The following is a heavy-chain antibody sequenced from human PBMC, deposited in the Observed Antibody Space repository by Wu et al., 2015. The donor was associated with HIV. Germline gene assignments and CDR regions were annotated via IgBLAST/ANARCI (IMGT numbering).Heavy chain of an antibody. CDR2: INPNSGGT. CDR3: ATGYCGGTTCYSAAFDM. CDR1: GYSFTVYY. J-gene: IGHJ3*02. V-gene: IGHV1-2*02. Sequence: QVQLVQSGTEVRRPGASVRVSCKTSGYSFTVYYMHWVRQAPGQGLEWMGWINPNSGGTNSAQKFQGRVTMTRDTSISTAYMDINRLRSDDTAVYYCATGYCGGTTCYSAAFDMWGQGTMVTVSS. D-gene: IGHD2-2*01.